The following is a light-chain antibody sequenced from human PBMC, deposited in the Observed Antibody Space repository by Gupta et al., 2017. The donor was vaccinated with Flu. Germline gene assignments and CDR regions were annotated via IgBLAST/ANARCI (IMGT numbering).Light chain of an antibody. CDR2: VSN. CDR1: SSNIGSNA. CDR3: SAWADSMNGHDV. Sequence: QSVLAQPPSASGTPGHRVTITCSGSSSNIGSNAVNWYQQVPGTSHKLSIYVSNQRPPGVPDRFAGSKSGTSDSLAIRGLQSEDEAEYDCSAWADSMNGHDVFGTGTKVTVL. V-gene: IGLV1-44*01. J-gene: IGLJ1*01.